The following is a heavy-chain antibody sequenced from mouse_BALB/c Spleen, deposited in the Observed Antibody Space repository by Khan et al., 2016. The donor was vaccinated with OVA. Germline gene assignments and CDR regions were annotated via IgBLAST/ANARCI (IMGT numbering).Heavy chain of an antibody. D-gene: IGHD2-14*01. J-gene: IGHJ1*01. CDR1: DFSLSTYG. V-gene: IGHV2-4-1*01. CDR2: IWSGGST. Sequence: QVQLKQSGPGLVQPSQSLSITCTVTDFSLSTYGIHWVRQSPGKGLEWLGVIWSGGSTDYNAAFISRLSISKDNSKSQVFFKMNSLQTDDTAIYYCTRVYHRYDRYFDVWGAGTTVTVAS. CDR3: TRVYHRYDRYFDV.